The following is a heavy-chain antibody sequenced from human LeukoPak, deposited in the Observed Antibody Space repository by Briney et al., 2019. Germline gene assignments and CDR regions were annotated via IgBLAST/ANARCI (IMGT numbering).Heavy chain of an antibody. J-gene: IGHJ5*02. CDR1: GGSIISYY. CDR2: IYTSGST. D-gene: IGHD2-15*01. CDR3: AREGRCSGGSCYSLKGFDP. V-gene: IGHV4-4*07. Sequence: PSETLSLTCTVSGGSIISYYWSWIRQPAGKGLEWIGRIYTSGSTNYNPSLKSRVTISVDTSKNQFSLKLSSVTAADTAVYYCAREGRCSGGSCYSLKGFDPWGQGTLVTVSS.